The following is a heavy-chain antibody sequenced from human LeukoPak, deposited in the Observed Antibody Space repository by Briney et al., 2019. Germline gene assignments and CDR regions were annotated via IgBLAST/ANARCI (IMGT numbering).Heavy chain of an antibody. CDR2: ISSSSYI. CDR1: GFTFSSYS. D-gene: IGHD5-18*01. Sequence: GASLRLSCAASGFTFSSYSMNWVRQAPGKGLEWVSSISSSSYIYYADSVKGRFTISRDNAKNSLYLQMNSLRAEDTAVYYCARDRFGDTAMVTGNWFDPWGQGTLVTVSS. J-gene: IGHJ5*02. CDR3: ARDRFGDTAMVTGNWFDP. V-gene: IGHV3-21*01.